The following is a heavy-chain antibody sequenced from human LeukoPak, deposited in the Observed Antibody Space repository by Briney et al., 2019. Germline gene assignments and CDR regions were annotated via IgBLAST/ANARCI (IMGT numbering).Heavy chain of an antibody. CDR1: GGTFSSYA. V-gene: IGHV1-69*13. CDR2: IIPIFGTA. J-gene: IGHJ4*02. Sequence: ASVKVSCKASGGTFSSYAISWVRQAPGQGLEWMGGIIPIFGTANYAQKFQGRVTITADESTSTAYMELSSLRSEDTAVYYCARHDYSNYYFDYWGQGTLVTVSS. D-gene: IGHD4-11*01. CDR3: ARHDYSNYYFDY.